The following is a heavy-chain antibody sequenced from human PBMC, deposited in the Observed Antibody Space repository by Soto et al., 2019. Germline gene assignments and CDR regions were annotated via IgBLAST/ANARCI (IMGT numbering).Heavy chain of an antibody. CDR3: ARLLDSWGEPNYFDS. J-gene: IGHJ4*02. CDR1: GYTFDSNW. CDR2: IYPGDSET. V-gene: IGHV5-51*01. Sequence: GESLKISCQTAGYTFDSNWIGWVRQMPGKGLEWMGIIYPGDSETRYSPSFEGQVTFSVDKSFKTAYLQWRSLQASDTAMYYCARLLDSWGEPNYFDSWGQGTAVTVSS. D-gene: IGHD3-16*01.